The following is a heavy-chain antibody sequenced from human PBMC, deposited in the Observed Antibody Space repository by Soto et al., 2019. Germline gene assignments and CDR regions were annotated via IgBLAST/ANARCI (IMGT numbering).Heavy chain of an antibody. CDR3: ARSRVAASSFRSTAAHDSYDSYYGMDV. V-gene: IGHV1-69*13. D-gene: IGHD2-15*01. J-gene: IGHJ6*02. Sequence: ASVKVSCKASGGTFSSYAISWVRQAPGQGLEWMGVIIPIFGTANYAQKFQGRVTITADESTSTAYMELSSLRSEDTAVYYCARSRVAASSFRSTAAHDSYDSYYGMDVWGQGTTVTVSS. CDR1: GGTFSSYA. CDR2: IIPIFGTA.